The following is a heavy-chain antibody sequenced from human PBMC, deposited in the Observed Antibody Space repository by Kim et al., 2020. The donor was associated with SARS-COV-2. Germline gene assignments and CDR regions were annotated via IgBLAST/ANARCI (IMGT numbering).Heavy chain of an antibody. CDR2: ISSSGSTI. V-gene: IGHV3-48*03. Sequence: GGSLRLSCAASGFTFSSYEMNWVRQAPGKGLEWVSYISSSGSTIYYADSVKGRFTISRDNAKNSLYLQMNSLRAEDTAVYYCARDSRVTIFGVVIDYYGMDVCGQGTTVTVSS. CDR3: ARDSRVTIFGVVIDYYGMDV. D-gene: IGHD3-3*01. CDR1: GFTFSSYE. J-gene: IGHJ6*02.